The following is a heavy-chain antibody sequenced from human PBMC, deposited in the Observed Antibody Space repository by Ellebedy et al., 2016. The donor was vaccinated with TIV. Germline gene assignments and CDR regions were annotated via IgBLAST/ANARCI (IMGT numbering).Heavy chain of an antibody. CDR3: AKDLGKFPGLFCTGPDH. D-gene: IGHD2-8*02. CDR2: ISYDGSNK. V-gene: IGHV3-30*18. J-gene: IGHJ1*01. CDR1: GLTFSDYG. Sequence: GESLKISCAVSGLTFSDYGMHWVRQVPGKGLEWVAVISYDGSNKYYVDSVKGRFTVSRDNSKNTVYLQMDSLRPEDTAVYYCAKDLGKFPGLFCTGPDHWGQGTLVTVSS.